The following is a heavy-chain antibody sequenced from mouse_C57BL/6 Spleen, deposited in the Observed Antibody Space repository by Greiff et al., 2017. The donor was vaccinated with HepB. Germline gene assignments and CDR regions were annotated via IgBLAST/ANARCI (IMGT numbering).Heavy chain of an antibody. V-gene: IGHV1-50*01. J-gene: IGHJ2*01. CDR1: GYTFTSYW. CDR2: IDPSDSYT. D-gene: IGHD2-4*01. Sequence: VQLQQPGAELVKPGASVKLSCKASGYTFTSYWMQWVKQRPGQGLEWIGEIDPSDSYTNYNQKFKGKATLTVDTSSSTAYMQLSSLTSEDSAVYYCARSHYDYDGYWGQGTTLTVSS. CDR3: ARSHYDYDGY.